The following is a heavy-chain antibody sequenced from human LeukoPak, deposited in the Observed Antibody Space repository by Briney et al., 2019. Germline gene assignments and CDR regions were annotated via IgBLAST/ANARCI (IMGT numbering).Heavy chain of an antibody. CDR3: AEGTHDYGGNYYYYGMDV. Sequence: GGSLRLSCAASGFTFRSYSMNWVRQAPGKGLEWVSSISSSSSYIYYADSVKGRFTISRDNAKNSLYLQMNSLRAEDTAVYYCAEGTHDYGGNYYYYGMDVWGQGTTVTVSS. D-gene: IGHD4-23*01. J-gene: IGHJ6*02. CDR1: GFTFRSYS. CDR2: ISSSSSYI. V-gene: IGHV3-21*01.